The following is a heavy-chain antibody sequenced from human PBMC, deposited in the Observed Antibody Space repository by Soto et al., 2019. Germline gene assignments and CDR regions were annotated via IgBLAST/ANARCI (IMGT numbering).Heavy chain of an antibody. J-gene: IGHJ4*02. CDR1: GFTFSSYA. CDR3: AREFGELSLYN. CDR2: ISFDGSDK. V-gene: IGHV3-30-3*01. D-gene: IGHD3-10*01. Sequence: QVQLVESGGGVVQPGRSLRLSCTASGFTFSSYAMHWVRQAPGKGLEWVAVISFDGSDKNYADSVTGRFTISRDNSKNTLYLQMNSLRTEDTAVYYCAREFGELSLYNWGQGTLVTVSS.